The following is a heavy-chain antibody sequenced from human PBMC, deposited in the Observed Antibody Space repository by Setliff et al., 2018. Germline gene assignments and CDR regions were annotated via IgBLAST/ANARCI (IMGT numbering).Heavy chain of an antibody. D-gene: IGHD3-22*01. V-gene: IGHV4-38-2*01. CDR3: ARRYYDSTGYYYYAFDI. Sequence: SETLSLTCAVSGYSISSGYYWGWIRQPPGKGLEWIGSIYRSGTTHYNPSLSSRVVISVDTSKNLVSLKLSSVTAADTAIYYCARRYYDSTGYYYYAFDIWGRGTMVTVSS. CDR1: GYSISSGYY. CDR2: IYRSGTT. J-gene: IGHJ3*02.